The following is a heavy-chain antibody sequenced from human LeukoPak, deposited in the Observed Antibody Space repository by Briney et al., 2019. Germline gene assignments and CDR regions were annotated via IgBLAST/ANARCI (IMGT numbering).Heavy chain of an antibody. V-gene: IGHV4-39*07. CDR1: GGSVIGSSYY. J-gene: IGHJ4*02. Sequence: SETLSLTCTVSGGSVIGSSYYWGWIRQPPGKGLEWIGAIHYSGSTYYNPSLKSRVSISVDTSKNQFSLKLSSVTAADTAVYYCARGAGAGYNLQPFDYWGQGTLVTVSS. D-gene: IGHD5-24*01. CDR3: ARGAGAGYNLQPFDY. CDR2: IHYSGST.